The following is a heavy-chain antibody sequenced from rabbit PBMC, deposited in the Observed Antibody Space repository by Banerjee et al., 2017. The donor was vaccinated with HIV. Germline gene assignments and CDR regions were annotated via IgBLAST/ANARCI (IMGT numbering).Heavy chain of an antibody. J-gene: IGHJ4*01. CDR2: IYGGSGST. CDR3: ARDDSSVWGYVFNL. CDR1: GFDFSSYY. D-gene: IGHD4-1*01. Sequence: QLKETGGGLVQPGGSLTLSCKASGFDFSSYYMSWVRQAPGKGLEWIGIIYGGSGSTDYASWVNGRFTISSDNAQNTVDLQVNSLTAADTATYFCARDDSSVWGYVFNLWGPGTLVTVS. V-gene: IGHV1S7*01.